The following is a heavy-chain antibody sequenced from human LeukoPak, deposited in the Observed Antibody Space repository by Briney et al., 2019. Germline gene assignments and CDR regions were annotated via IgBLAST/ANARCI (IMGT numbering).Heavy chain of an antibody. CDR3: ARTGGQGDYFDY. Sequence: GGSLRLSCAASGFTFSSYSMNWVRQAPGKGLEWVSSISSSSSYIYYADSVKGRFTISRDNAKNSLYLQMNSLRAEDTAVYYCARTGGQGDYFDYWGQGTLVTVSS. D-gene: IGHD4-23*01. CDR2: ISSSSSYI. J-gene: IGHJ4*02. V-gene: IGHV3-21*01. CDR1: GFTFSSYS.